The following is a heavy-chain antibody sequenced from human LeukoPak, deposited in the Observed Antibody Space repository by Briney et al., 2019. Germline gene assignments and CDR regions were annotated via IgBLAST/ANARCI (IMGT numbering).Heavy chain of an antibody. CDR2: IYTSGST. CDR3: ARDLYGDYGYNWFDP. V-gene: IGHV4-61*02. Sequence: SQTLSLTCTVSGGSLRSGSYYWSWIRQPAGKGLGWIGRIYTSGSTNYNPSLKSRVTISVDTSKNQFSLKLSSVTAADTAVYYCARDLYGDYGYNWFDPWGQGTLVTVSS. D-gene: IGHD4-17*01. J-gene: IGHJ5*02. CDR1: GGSLRSGSYY.